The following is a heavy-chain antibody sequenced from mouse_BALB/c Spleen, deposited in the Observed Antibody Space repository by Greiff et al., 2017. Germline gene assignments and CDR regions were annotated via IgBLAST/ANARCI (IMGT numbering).Heavy chain of an antibody. D-gene: IGHD2-3*01. V-gene: IGHV5-15*02. CDR1: GFTFSDYG. J-gene: IGHJ4*01. CDR3: ARDRGYDGYYGGAMDY. CDR2: ISNLAYSI. Sequence: EVQGVESGGGLVQPGGSRKLSCAASGFTFSDYGMAWVRQAPGKGPEWVAFISNLAYSIYYADTVTGRFTISRENAKNTLYLEMSSLRSEDTAMYYCARDRGYDGYYGGAMDYWGQGTSVTVSS.